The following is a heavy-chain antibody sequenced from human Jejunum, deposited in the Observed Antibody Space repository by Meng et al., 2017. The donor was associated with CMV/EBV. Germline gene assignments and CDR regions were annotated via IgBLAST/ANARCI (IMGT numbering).Heavy chain of an antibody. CDR2: IKQDGSEK. Sequence: SWAASGFTFSTYWMTWVRQVPGKGLEWVANIKQDGSEKYYVDSVKGRFTISRDNAKNSLFLQMNSLRAEDTAMYYCARNARGSGYWGQGTLVTVSS. D-gene: IGHD3-10*01. CDR1: GFTFSTYW. J-gene: IGHJ4*02. V-gene: IGHV3-7*01. CDR3: ARNARGSGY.